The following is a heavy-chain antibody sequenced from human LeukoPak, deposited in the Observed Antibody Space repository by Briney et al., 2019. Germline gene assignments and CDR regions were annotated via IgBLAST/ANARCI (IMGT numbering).Heavy chain of an antibody. Sequence: GGSLRLSCAASGFDFSNAWMSWVRQAPGKGLEWVGRIKSKTDGGTTDYAAPVKGRFTISRDDSENTLYLQMNSLKTEDTAVYYCTRLKSGSYFDYWGQGTLVTVSS. CDR2: IKSKTDGGTT. D-gene: IGHD1-26*01. J-gene: IGHJ4*02. CDR3: TRLKSGSYFDY. CDR1: GFDFSNAW. V-gene: IGHV3-15*01.